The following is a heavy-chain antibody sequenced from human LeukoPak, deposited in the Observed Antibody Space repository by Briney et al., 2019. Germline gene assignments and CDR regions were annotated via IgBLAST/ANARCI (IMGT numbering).Heavy chain of an antibody. CDR3: ASGFPTYYYDSSGPLDY. D-gene: IGHD3-22*01. J-gene: IGHJ4*02. Sequence: PGGSLRLSCTASGFTFSSYWMNWVRQVPGKGLEWVANIKQDGSEKYYVDSVKGRFTISRDNAKNSLYLQMNSLRAEDTAVYYCASGFPTYYYDSSGPLDYWGQGTLVTVSS. V-gene: IGHV3-7*03. CDR2: IKQDGSEK. CDR1: GFTFSSYW.